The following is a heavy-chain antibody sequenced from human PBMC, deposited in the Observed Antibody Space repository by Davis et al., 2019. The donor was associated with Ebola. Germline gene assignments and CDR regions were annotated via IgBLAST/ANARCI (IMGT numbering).Heavy chain of an antibody. Sequence: GGSLRLSCAASGFTFSSYAMSWVRQAPGKGLEWVSAISGSGGSTYYADSVKGRFTISRDNSKNSLYLQMNSLRAEDTAVYYCARSSIAARPGYYYGMDVWGQGTTVTVSS. CDR1: GFTFSSYA. CDR2: ISGSGGST. D-gene: IGHD6-6*01. CDR3: ARSSIAARPGYYYGMDV. V-gene: IGHV3-23*01. J-gene: IGHJ6*02.